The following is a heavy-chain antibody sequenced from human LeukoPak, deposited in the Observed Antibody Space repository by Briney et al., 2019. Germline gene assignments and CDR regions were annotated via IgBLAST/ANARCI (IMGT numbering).Heavy chain of an antibody. V-gene: IGHV3-23*01. CDR1: GFTFSSYA. J-gene: IGHJ4*02. CDR3: ARDSYNSLNYFDY. CDR2: ISATASNT. D-gene: IGHD5-24*01. Sequence: PGGSLRLTCAASGFTFSSYAMSWVGQAPGKGLEGVAAISATASNTYYADSVKGRFTISRDNSNSTLYLQMNSLRVDDTAVYYCARDSYNSLNYFDYWGQGSLVTVSS.